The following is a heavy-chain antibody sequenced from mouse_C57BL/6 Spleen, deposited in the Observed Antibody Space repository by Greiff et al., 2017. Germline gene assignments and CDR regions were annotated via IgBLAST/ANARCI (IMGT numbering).Heavy chain of an antibody. D-gene: IGHD1-1*01. V-gene: IGHV1-18*01. Sequence: EVQLQQSGPELVKPGASVKIPCKASGYTFTDYNMDWVKQSHGKSLEWIGDINPNNGGTIYNQKFKGKATLTVDKSSSTAYMELRSLTSEDTAVYYCARVPYYYGSSYGFDYWGQGTTLTVSS. CDR1: GYTFTDYN. J-gene: IGHJ2*01. CDR3: ARVPYYYGSSYGFDY. CDR2: INPNNGGT.